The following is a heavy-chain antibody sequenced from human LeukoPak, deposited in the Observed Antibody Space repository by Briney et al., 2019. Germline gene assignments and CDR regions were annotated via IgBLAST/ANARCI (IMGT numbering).Heavy chain of an antibody. Sequence: GGSLRLSCAASGFTFSSYAMSWVRQAPGKGLEWVSGISASGGLTYYADSVKGRFSISRDNSKNTLYLQMNSLRAEDTAVYYCVKVYYYMDVWGKGTTVTVS. CDR1: GFTFSSYA. CDR3: VKVYYYMDV. V-gene: IGHV3-23*01. CDR2: ISASGGLT. J-gene: IGHJ6*03.